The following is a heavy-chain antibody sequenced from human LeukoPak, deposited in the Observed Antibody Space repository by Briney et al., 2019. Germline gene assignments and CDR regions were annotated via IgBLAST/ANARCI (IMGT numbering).Heavy chain of an antibody. Sequence: GGSLRLSCAASGFTFSNAWMSWVRQAPGKGREWVGRIKSKTDGGTTDYAAPVKGRFTISRDDSKNTLYLQMNSLKTEDTAVYYCTTSLNVLLLVYYFDYWGQGTLVTVSS. D-gene: IGHD2-15*01. CDR3: TTSLNVLLLVYYFDY. CDR1: GFTFSNAW. J-gene: IGHJ4*02. CDR2: IKSKTDGGTT. V-gene: IGHV3-15*01.